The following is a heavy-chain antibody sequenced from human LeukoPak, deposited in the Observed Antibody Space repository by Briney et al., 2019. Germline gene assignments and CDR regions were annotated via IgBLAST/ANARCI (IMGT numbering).Heavy chain of an antibody. CDR1: GFTFSSYA. J-gene: IGHJ4*02. Sequence: PGGSLRLSCAASGFTFSSYAMTWVRQAPGKGLEWVSALSGSGGSTYYADSVKGRFTISRDNSKNTLYLQMNSLRAEDTAVYYCAKEEDIQLWSFDYWGQGTLVTVSS. CDR2: LSGSGGST. V-gene: IGHV3-23*01. CDR3: AKEEDIQLWSFDY. D-gene: IGHD5-18*01.